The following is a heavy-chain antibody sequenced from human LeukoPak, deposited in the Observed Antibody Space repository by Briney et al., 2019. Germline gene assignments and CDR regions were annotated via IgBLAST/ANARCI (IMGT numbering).Heavy chain of an antibody. CDR2: MNPNTGNT. Sequence: ASVKVSCKASGYTFSNYDINWVRQATGQGLEWMGWMNPNTGNTGYAQKFQGRVSITRNTSTSTAYMELSSLRSEDTAVYYCARWGDNFGSGSYTLYYYYMDVWGKGTTVTVSS. CDR3: ARWGDNFGSGSYTLYYYYMDV. D-gene: IGHD3-10*01. J-gene: IGHJ6*03. V-gene: IGHV1-8*01. CDR1: GYTFSNYD.